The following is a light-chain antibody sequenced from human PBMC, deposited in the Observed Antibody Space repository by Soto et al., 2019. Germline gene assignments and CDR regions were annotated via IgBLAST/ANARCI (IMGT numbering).Light chain of an antibody. CDR2: DAS. CDR3: QQYGDLPVT. Sequence: DIQMTQSPSSLSASVGDRVTITCQANEDIRNSLHWYQQKPGKAPNLLIYDASNVETGVPSRFSGSVFGTDFTFTISSLRPEDVATYYCQQYGDLPVTFGPGTKVDIK. V-gene: IGKV1-33*01. CDR1: EDIRNS. J-gene: IGKJ3*01.